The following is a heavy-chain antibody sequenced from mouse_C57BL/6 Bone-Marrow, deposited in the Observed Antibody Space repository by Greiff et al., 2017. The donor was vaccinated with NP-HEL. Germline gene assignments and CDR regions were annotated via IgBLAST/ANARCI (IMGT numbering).Heavy chain of an antibody. V-gene: IGHV7-3*01. D-gene: IGHD1-1*01. J-gene: IGHJ4*01. Sequence: EVKLEESGGGLVQPGGSLSLSCAASGFTFTDYYMSWVRQPPGKALEWLGFIRNKANGYTTAYSASVKGRFTISSDNSQSILYLQMNALSAEDSATDKCARGYYGSSFDYWGQGTSVTVSS. CDR3: ARGYYGSSFDY. CDR1: GFTFTDYY. CDR2: IRNKANGYTT.